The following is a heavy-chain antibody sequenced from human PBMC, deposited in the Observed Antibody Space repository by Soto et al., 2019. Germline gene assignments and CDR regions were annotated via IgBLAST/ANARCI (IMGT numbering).Heavy chain of an antibody. CDR1: GFTFSSDW. D-gene: IGHD3-22*01. Sequence: GGSLRLSCAASGFTFSSDWMHWVRQAPGKGLVWVSRINTDGSGTTYADSVKGRFTISRDNAKNSLYLQMNSLRAEDTALYYCAKEVTYDSSGKRGSYFDYWGQGTLVTVSS. V-gene: IGHV3-74*01. J-gene: IGHJ4*02. CDR3: AKEVTYDSSGKRGSYFDY. CDR2: INTDGSGT.